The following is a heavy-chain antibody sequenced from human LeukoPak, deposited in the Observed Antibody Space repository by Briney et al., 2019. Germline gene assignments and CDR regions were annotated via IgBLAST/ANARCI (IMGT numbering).Heavy chain of an antibody. V-gene: IGHV5-51*01. CDR2: IYPGDSDT. Sequence: GESLKISCKGSGYSFTGYWIAWVRQMPGKGLEWMGIIYPGDSDTKYSPSFQGQVTISADKSITTASLQWSSLKASDTAMYYCARSRGTSSADAFDIWGQGTMVTASS. D-gene: IGHD3/OR15-3a*01. CDR1: GYSFTGYW. J-gene: IGHJ3*02. CDR3: ARSRGTSSADAFDI.